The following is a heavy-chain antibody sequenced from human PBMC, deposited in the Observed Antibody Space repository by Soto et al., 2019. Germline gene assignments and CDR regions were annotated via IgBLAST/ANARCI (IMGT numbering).Heavy chain of an antibody. J-gene: IGHJ6*02. CDR2: IMPIFATP. D-gene: IGHD3-3*02. CDR1: GGTFSTSV. Sequence: QVQLMQSGAEVKKPGSSVKVSCKPSGGTFSTSVISWVRQAPGEGLEWVGGIMPIFATPDYAQKFQGRVTISADESTATAYLELTSLTTDDTAVYYCARDKDRQQLGGNYYYILDVWGQGTAITVSS. CDR3: ARDKDRQQLGGNYYYILDV. V-gene: IGHV1-69*12.